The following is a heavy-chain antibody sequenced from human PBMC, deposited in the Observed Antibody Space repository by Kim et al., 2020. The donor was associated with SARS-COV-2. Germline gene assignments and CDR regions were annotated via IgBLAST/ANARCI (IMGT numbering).Heavy chain of an antibody. V-gene: IGHV4-61*02. Sequence: SETLSLTCSVSGDSMTNNTLYWSWIRQPAGKGLEWIGRVSASGSTNYKSSLRSRVTISLDTSKTQFSLKLNSATAADTAVYYCAREGRWSTALDYWGPGTLHAVSS. CDR1: GDSMTNNTLY. D-gene: IGHD2-21*02. J-gene: IGHJ4*02. CDR3: AREGRWSTALDY. CDR2: VSASGST.